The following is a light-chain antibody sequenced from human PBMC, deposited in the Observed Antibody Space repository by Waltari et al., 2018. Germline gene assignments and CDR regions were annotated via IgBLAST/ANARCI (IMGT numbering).Light chain of an antibody. CDR1: QSVFYSSNNRNF. J-gene: IGKJ1*01. V-gene: IGKV4-1*01. CDR2: WAS. Sequence: DIVVTQSPNSLTLSLGERATINCKSSQSVFYSSNNRNFLAWYQQKPGQSPKLLIYWASVRDYGVPDRVIGSGSGTDFTLTINNLQAEDVAVYYCQQYYNAPQTFGQGTKVEIK. CDR3: QQYYNAPQT.